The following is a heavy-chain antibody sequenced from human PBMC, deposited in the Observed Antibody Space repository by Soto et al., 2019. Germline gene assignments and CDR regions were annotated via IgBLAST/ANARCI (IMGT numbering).Heavy chain of an antibody. J-gene: IGHJ4*02. Sequence: QVQLQESGPGLVKPSETLSLTCTVSGGSISSYYWSWIRQPPGKGLEWIGYVYYSGSTNYNPSLKSRVPISVDTSKNQFSLKLSSVTAADTAVYYCAGDYGGNRDFDYWGQGTLVTVSS. CDR1: GGSISSYY. CDR3: AGDYGGNRDFDY. D-gene: IGHD4-17*01. CDR2: VYYSGST. V-gene: IGHV4-59*08.